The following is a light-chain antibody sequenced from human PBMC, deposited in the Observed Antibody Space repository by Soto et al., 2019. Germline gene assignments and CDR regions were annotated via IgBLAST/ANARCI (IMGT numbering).Light chain of an antibody. CDR2: VGTGGIVG. Sequence: QPVLTQPPSASASLGASVTLTCTLSSGYSNYKVDWYQQRPGKGPRFVMRVGTGGIVGSKGDGIPDRFSVLGSGLNRYLTIKNIQEEDESDYHCGADHGSGSNFENGVFGGGTKLTVL. CDR1: SGYSNYK. V-gene: IGLV9-49*01. J-gene: IGLJ3*02. CDR3: GADHGSGSNFENGV.